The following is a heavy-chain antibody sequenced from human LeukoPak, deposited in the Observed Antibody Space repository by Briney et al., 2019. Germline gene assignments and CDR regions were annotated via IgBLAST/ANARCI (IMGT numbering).Heavy chain of an antibody. Sequence: GGSLRLSCAASGFTFSGYEMNCVRQAPGKGLECVSYISSSASTIYYADSVKGRFTISRDNAKNSLYLQMNSLRAEDTAVYYCAREGSSSTSCYDYWGQGTLVTVSS. CDR2: ISSSASTI. J-gene: IGHJ4*02. D-gene: IGHD2-2*01. CDR1: GFTFSGYE. V-gene: IGHV3-48*03. CDR3: AREGSSSTSCYDY.